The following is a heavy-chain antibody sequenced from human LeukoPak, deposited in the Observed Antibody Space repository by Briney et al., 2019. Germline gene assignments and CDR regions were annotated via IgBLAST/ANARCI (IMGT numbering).Heavy chain of an antibody. CDR1: GFTFTNSA. J-gene: IGHJ4*02. D-gene: IGHD3-16*02. Sequence: SVKASCTASGFTFTNSAVQWVRQARGQRLEWIGWIVVGGGNTNYAQKFQERITFTRDMSTSTAYMELRSLRSEDTAVYYCAAGALHLGELSFFDYWGQGTLVTVSS. CDR2: IVVGGGNT. CDR3: AAGALHLGELSFFDY. V-gene: IGHV1-58*01.